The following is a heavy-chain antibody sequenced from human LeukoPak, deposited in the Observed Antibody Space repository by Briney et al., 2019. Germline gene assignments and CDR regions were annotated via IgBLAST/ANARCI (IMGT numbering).Heavy chain of an antibody. CDR2: IIPIFGTA. CDR1: GGTFSSYA. D-gene: IGHD3-22*01. CDR3: ARGGDYYDSSGYSFDY. V-gene: IGHV1-69*13. J-gene: IGHJ4*02. Sequence: SVKVSCKASGGTFSSYAISWVRQAPEQGLEWMGGIIPIFGTANYAQKFQGRVTITADESTSTAYMELSSLRSEDTAVYYCARGGDYYDSSGYSFDYWGQGTLVTVSS.